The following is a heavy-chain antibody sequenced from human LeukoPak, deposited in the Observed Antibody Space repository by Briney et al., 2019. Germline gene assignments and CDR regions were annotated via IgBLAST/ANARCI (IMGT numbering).Heavy chain of an antibody. V-gene: IGHV3-30*04. D-gene: IGHD3-9*01. CDR2: ISYDGSNK. CDR3: ARGLVDGESDYDILTGAFDI. CDR1: GFTFSSYA. J-gene: IGHJ3*02. Sequence: PGRSLRLSCAASGFTFSSYAMHWVRQAPGKGLEWVAVISYDGSNKYYADSVKGRFTISRDNSKNTLYLQMNSLRAEDTAVYYCARGLVDGESDYDILTGAFDIWGQGTMVTVSS.